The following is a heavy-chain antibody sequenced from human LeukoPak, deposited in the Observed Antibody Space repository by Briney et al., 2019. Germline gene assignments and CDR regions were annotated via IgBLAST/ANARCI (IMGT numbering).Heavy chain of an antibody. V-gene: IGHV1-8*02. D-gene: IGHD6-13*01. Sequence: GASVKVSCKASDYTFTNYGVSWVRQATGQGLEWMGWMNPNSGNTGYAQKFQGRVTMTRNTSISTAYMELSSLRSEDTAVYYCARGFGYDYSSSPWGQGTLVTVSS. CDR1: DYTFTNYG. J-gene: IGHJ4*02. CDR3: ARGFGYDYSSSP. CDR2: MNPNSGNT.